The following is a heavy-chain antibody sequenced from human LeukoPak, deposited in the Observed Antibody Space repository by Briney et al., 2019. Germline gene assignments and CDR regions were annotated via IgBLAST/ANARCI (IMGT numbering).Heavy chain of an antibody. CDR1: GFTFTNYA. D-gene: IGHD2-21*01. Sequence: GGSLRLSCAASGFTFTNYAMTWVRQAPGKGLEWVSSISDTYATTYYTDSVKGRCTISRDNSKYTVSLQLNNLRVEDTAVYFCVRHDSFIPFWGQGTLVTVSS. V-gene: IGHV3-23*01. CDR2: ISDTYATT. J-gene: IGHJ4*02. CDR3: VRHDSFIPF.